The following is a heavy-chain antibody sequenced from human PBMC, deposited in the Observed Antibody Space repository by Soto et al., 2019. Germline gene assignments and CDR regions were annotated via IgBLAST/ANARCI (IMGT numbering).Heavy chain of an antibody. Sequence: GGSLRLSCAASGSTFNTYAMSWVRQAPGKGLEWVSTVTGTGGATYYADSVKGRVTISRDNSKNTLYLQMNSLRAEDTAIYYCSSGDTDYGDFKYWGRGTLVTVSS. CDR3: SSGDTDYGDFKY. J-gene: IGHJ4*02. V-gene: IGHV3-23*01. D-gene: IGHD4-17*01. CDR1: GSTFNTYA. CDR2: VTGTGGAT.